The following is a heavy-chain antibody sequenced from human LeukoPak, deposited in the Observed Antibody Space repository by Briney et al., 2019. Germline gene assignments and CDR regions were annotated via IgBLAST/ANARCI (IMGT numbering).Heavy chain of an antibody. D-gene: IGHD1-26*01. CDR1: GYTFTGHL. CDR3: TRGGRRGLVGAMALHNWLDP. J-gene: IGHJ5*02. Sequence: SVKVRCKASGYTFTGHLVHWVRQAPGQGLQWMGWINPDSGGTYYARKFQGRVTMTRDTSIGTAYMELSRLRSDDTAVYYCTRGGRRGLVGAMALHNWLDPWGQGTLVTVSS. CDR2: INPDSGGT. V-gene: IGHV1-2*02.